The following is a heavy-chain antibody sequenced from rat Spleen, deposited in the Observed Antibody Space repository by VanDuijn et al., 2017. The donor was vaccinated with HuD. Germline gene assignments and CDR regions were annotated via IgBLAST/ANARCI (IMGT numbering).Heavy chain of an antibody. J-gene: IGHJ2*01. Sequence: EVQLQESGPGLVKPSQSLSLTCSVTGYSITSNYWVWIRKFPGNKMEWIGHISYSGSTRYNPSLKSRISITRDTSKNQFFLQLNSVTTEDTATYYCVRSVGYTYSFFDYCGQGVMVTVSS. CDR3: VRSVGYTYSFFDY. CDR2: ISYSGST. D-gene: IGHD1-4*01. CDR1: GYSITSNY. V-gene: IGHV3-1*01.